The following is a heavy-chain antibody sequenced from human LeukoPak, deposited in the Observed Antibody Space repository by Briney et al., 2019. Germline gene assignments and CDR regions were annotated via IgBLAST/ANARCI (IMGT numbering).Heavy chain of an antibody. CDR2: MNPNSGNT. V-gene: IGHV1-8*01. Sequence: ASVKVSCKAPGYTFTSYDINWVRQATGQGLEWMGWMNPNSGNTGYAQKFQGRVTMTRNTSISTAYMELSSLRSEDTAVYYCARSLKVVPAAISDYWGQGTLVTVSS. CDR3: ARSLKVVPAAISDY. J-gene: IGHJ4*02. D-gene: IGHD2-2*02. CDR1: GYTFTSYD.